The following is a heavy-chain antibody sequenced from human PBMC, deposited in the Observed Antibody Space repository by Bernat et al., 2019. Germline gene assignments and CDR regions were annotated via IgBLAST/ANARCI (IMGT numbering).Heavy chain of an antibody. Sequence: QLQLQESGPGLVKPSETLSLTCTVSGGSISSTSYYWGWIRQPPGKGLEWIGSIYYSGSTSYNPSIKIHVTISEDTAKNQCYLKLSAVTAADTAVYYCARLYYDILTDYYFDYWGQGTLVTVS. CDR1: GGSISSTSYY. CDR2: IYYSGST. D-gene: IGHD3-9*01. CDR3: ARLYYDILTDYYFDY. J-gene: IGHJ4*02. V-gene: IGHV4-39*01.